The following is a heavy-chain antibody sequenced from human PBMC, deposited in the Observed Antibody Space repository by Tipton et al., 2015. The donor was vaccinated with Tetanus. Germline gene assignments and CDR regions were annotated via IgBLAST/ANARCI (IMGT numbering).Heavy chain of an antibody. Sequence: GSLRLSCAASGFIFSHFPMHWVRQAPGMELEYLSSILDERTTLYANSVKGRFTISRDNSMNTLYLQMGSLRAEDTALYYCAKDPWRISGSYFDYWGQGTLVTVSS. D-gene: IGHD1-26*01. CDR1: GFIFSHFP. J-gene: IGHJ4*02. CDR3: AKDPWRISGSYFDY. CDR2: ILDERTT. V-gene: IGHV3-64*01.